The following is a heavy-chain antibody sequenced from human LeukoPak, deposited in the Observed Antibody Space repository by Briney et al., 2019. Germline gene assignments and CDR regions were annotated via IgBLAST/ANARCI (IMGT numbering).Heavy chain of an antibody. CDR3: ANRPGFYSSSPTDY. CDR1: GFTFSSYA. Sequence: GGSLRLSCAASGFTFSSYAMSWVRQARGKGLEWVSAISGSGGSTYYADSVKGRFTISRDNSKNTLYLQMNSLRAEDTAVYYCANRPGFYSSSPTDYWGQGTLVTVSS. V-gene: IGHV3-23*01. CDR2: ISGSGGST. J-gene: IGHJ4*02. D-gene: IGHD6-13*01.